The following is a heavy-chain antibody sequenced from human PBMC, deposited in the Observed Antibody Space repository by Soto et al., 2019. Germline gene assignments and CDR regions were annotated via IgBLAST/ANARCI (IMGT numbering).Heavy chain of an antibody. V-gene: IGHV3-48*01. J-gene: IGHJ4*02. CDR2: ISSSSSTI. CDR3: ARGTSYLLSSKIHTYDY. D-gene: IGHD2-2*01. CDR1: GFTFSSYS. Sequence: GGSLRLSCAASGFTFSSYSMNWVRQAPGKGLEWVSYISSSSSTIYYADSVKGRFTISRDNAKNSLYLQMNSLRAEDTAVYYCARGTSYLLSSKIHTYDYWSQGTLVTVSS.